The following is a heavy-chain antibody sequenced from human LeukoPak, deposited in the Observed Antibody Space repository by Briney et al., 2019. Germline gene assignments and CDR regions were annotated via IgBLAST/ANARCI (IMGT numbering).Heavy chain of an antibody. J-gene: IGHJ4*02. V-gene: IGHV5-51*01. CDR1: GYIFTSNW. CDR3: ARLAAASLGFDY. Sequence: GESLKISCKGSGYIFTSNWIGWVRQMPGKGLEWMGIIYPGDSDTTYSPSFQGQVTISADKSISTAYLQWSSLTASDTAMYYCARLAAASLGFDYWGQGTLVTVSS. CDR2: IYPGDSDT. D-gene: IGHD6-13*01.